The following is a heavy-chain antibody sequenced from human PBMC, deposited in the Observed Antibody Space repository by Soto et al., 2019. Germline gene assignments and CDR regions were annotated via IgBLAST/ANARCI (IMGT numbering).Heavy chain of an antibody. D-gene: IGHD2-21*01. CDR3: ARRPGVVVSGAY. V-gene: IGHV3-21*01. J-gene: IGHJ4*02. Sequence: EVQLVESGGGLVKPGESLRLSCAGSGFTFSAYNINWVRQAPGKGLEWVSSISAGSLFIYQPDSMKGRFTISRDDARNSVYLQMNSLTAEDTAVYYCARRPGVVVSGAYWGQGTQVTVS. CDR2: ISAGSLFI. CDR1: GFTFSAYN.